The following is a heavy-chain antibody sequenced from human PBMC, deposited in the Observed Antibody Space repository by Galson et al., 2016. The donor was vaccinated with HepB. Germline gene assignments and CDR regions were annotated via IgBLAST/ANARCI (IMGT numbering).Heavy chain of an antibody. CDR3: ARQFRDFADYLDF. V-gene: IGHV3-21*01. Sequence: SLRLSCATSGFDFSSFSMNWVRQAPGKGLEWVSSISSSSGFIYYADSVQGRFTISRDNAKNSLYLQMNSLRAEDTAVYFCARQFRDFADYLDFWGQGTLVTVSS. CDR2: ISSSSGFI. J-gene: IGHJ4*02. D-gene: IGHD2-21*02. CDR1: GFDFSSFS.